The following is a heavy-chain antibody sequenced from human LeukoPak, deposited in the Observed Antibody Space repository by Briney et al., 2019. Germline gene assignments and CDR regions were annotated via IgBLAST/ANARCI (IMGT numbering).Heavy chain of an antibody. CDR2: IGTAGDP. V-gene: IGHV3-13*05. CDR1: GFTFSSYD. D-gene: IGHD6-19*01. Sequence: PGGTLRLSCAVSGFTFSSYDMHWVRQATGKGLEWVSAIGTAGDPYSPGSVKGRFTISRENAKNSLYLQMNSLRAGDTAVYYCARGSLGAVADPYYYYYGMDVWGKGTTVTVSS. J-gene: IGHJ6*04. CDR3: ARGSLGAVADPYYYYYGMDV.